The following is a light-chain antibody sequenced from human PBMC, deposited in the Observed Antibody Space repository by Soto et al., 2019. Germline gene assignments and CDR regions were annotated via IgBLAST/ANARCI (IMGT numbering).Light chain of an antibody. CDR3: EEYGSSPQT. V-gene: IGKV3-20*01. J-gene: IGKJ1*01. CDR1: QSVNSSY. Sequence: EIVLTQSPGTPSLSPGERATLSCSASQSVNSSYLAWSQQKPGQAPRLLIYGVSSRVTAIPDRFSGSGSCTDFTLTISRLEPEAVAVDDYEEYGSSPQTFCQETKVDIE. CDR2: GVS.